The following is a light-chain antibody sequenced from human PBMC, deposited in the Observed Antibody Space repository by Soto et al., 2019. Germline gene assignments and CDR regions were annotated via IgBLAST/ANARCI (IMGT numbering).Light chain of an antibody. Sequence: EIVLPQSPATLSLSPGERATLSCRASQSVGTWLAWYQQKPGQAPRLLIYDASNRPTGIPDRFSGSGSGTDFTLTISSLEPEDFAVYYCAQRIWPWTVGQGTKVDIK. CDR1: QSVGTW. J-gene: IGKJ1*01. V-gene: IGKV3-11*01. CDR2: DAS. CDR3: AQRIWPWT.